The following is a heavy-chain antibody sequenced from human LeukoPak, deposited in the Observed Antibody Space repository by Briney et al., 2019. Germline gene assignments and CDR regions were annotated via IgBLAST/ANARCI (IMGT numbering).Heavy chain of an antibody. CDR3: ARVPLWFGELYPSWFDY. CDR2: IYYSGST. CDR1: GGSISSSSYY. V-gene: IGHV4-39*01. Sequence: SETLSLTCTVSGGSISSSSYYWGWIRQPPGKGLEWIGSIYYSGSTYYNPSLKSRVTISVDTSKNQFSLKLSSVTAADTAVYYCARVPLWFGELYPSWFDYWGQGTLVTVSS. J-gene: IGHJ4*02. D-gene: IGHD3-10*01.